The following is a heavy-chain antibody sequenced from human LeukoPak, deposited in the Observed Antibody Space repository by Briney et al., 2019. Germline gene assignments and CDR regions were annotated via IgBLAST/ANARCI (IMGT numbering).Heavy chain of an antibody. CDR1: GFTFDDYA. CDR2: ISWNSGSI. V-gene: IGHV3-9*01. Sequence: GGSLRLSCAASGFTFDDYAMHWVRQAPGKGLEWVSGISWNSGSIGYADSVKGRFTISRDNAKNSLYLQMNSLRAEDTALYYCAKSSGSSMSPSTDVWGQGTTVTVSS. D-gene: IGHD6-13*01. J-gene: IGHJ6*02. CDR3: AKSSGSSMSPSTDV.